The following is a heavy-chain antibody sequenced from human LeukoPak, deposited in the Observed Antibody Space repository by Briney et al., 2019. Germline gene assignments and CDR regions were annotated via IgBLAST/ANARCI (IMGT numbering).Heavy chain of an antibody. J-gene: IGHJ4*02. D-gene: IGHD6-19*01. CDR2: IYYSGST. CDR1: GGSISSSSYY. V-gene: IGHV4-39*01. Sequence: SETLSLTCTVSGGSISSSSYYWGWIRQPPGKGLEWIGSIYYSGSTYYNPSLKSRVTISVDTSKNQFSLKLSSVTAADTAVYYCANYSSGWYSDYWGQGTLVTVSS. CDR3: ANYSSGWYSDY.